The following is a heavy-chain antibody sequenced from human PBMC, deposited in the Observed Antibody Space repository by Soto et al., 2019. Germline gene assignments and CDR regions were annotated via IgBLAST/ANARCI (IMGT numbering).Heavy chain of an antibody. CDR1: GFTFSSSA. J-gene: IGHJ4*02. V-gene: IGHV3-23*01. CDR2: ISGSGGST. CDR3: SGELSFSDY. Sequence: GGSLRLSCAASGFTFSSSAMSWVRQAPGKGLEWVSAISGSGGSTYYANSGKSRFPISRANSTNTLYLQMNSLRAEETAVYYCSGELSFSDYWGQGTLVTVSS. D-gene: IGHD3-16*02.